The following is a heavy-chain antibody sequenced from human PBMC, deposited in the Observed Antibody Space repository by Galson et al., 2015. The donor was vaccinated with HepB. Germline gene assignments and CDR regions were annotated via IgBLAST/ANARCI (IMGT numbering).Heavy chain of an antibody. CDR2: INTNTGNP. D-gene: IGHD6-13*01. Sequence: SVKVSCKASGYTFTSYAMNWVRQAPGQGLEWMGWINTNTGNPTYAQGFTGRFVFSLDTSVSTAYLQISSLKAKDTAVYYCARDLGYSSTVSSNWFDPWGQGTLVTVSS. CDR1: GYTFTSYA. V-gene: IGHV7-4-1*02. CDR3: ARDLGYSSTVSSNWFDP. J-gene: IGHJ5*02.